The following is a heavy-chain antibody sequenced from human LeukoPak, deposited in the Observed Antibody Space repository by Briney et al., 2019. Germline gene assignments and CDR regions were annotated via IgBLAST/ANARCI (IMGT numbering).Heavy chain of an antibody. CDR2: INSDGSST. J-gene: IGHJ2*01. CDR1: GFTFSSYW. CDR3: AKVNCGGHCSSSDWYFDL. D-gene: IGHD2-21*02. Sequence: GGSLRLSCAASGFTFSSYWIHWVRQAPGKGLVWVSRINSDGSSTSYADSVKGRFTISRDNAKNTLYLQMNSLRAEDTAVYYCAKVNCGGHCSSSDWYFDLWGRGTLVTVSS. V-gene: IGHV3-74*01.